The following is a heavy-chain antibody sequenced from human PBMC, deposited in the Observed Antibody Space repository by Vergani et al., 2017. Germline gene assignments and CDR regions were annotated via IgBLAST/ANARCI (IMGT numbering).Heavy chain of an antibody. D-gene: IGHD2-21*02. Sequence: QVQLQESGPGLVKPSQTLSLTCTVSGSSISSGSYYWSWIRQPAGKGLEWIGRIYTSGSTNYNPSLKSRVTISVDTSKNQFSLKLSSVTAADTVVYYCARDGDRYPRGVCGYWGQGTLVTVSS. V-gene: IGHV4-61*02. CDR3: ARDGDRYPRGVCGY. CDR2: IYTSGST. CDR1: GSSISSGSYY. J-gene: IGHJ4*02.